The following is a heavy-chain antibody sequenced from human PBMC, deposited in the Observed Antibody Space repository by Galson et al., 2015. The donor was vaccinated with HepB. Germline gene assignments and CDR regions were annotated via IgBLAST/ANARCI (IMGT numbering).Heavy chain of an antibody. D-gene: IGHD2-2*01. CDR1: GFTFNNAW. CDR3: TTGMDCSGTSCDAWYYYYYMDV. CDR2: IKSKTDGGTT. J-gene: IGHJ6*03. Sequence: SLRLSCAASGFTFNNAWMTWVRQAPGKGLEWVGRIKSKTDGGTTDYAAPVNGRFTISRDDSENTLYLQMNSLKTEDTAVYYCTTGMDCSGTSCDAWYYYYYMDVWGKGTTVTVSS. V-gene: IGHV3-15*01.